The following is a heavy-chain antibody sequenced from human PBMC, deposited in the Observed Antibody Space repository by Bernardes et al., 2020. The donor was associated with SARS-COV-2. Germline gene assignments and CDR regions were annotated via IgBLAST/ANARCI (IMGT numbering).Heavy chain of an antibody. CDR1: GGSFSGYY. D-gene: IGHD2-15*01. V-gene: IGHV4-34*01. J-gene: IGHJ5*01. CDR2: INHSGST. Sequence: SETLSLTCAVYGGSFSGYYWSWIRQPPGQGLEWIGEINHSGSTNYNPSLKSRVTISVDTSKNQFSLTLSSVTAADTAVYYCARGDIVVVVAATTLPYWFDPWGQGNLVNVSA. CDR3: ARGDIVVVVAATTLPYWFDP.